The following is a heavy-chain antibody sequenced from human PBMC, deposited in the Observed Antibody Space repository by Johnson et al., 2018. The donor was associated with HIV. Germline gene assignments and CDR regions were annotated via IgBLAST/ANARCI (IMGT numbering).Heavy chain of an antibody. V-gene: IGHV3-66*01. J-gene: IGHJ3*02. CDR3: ARVGTVRDAFDI. Sequence: VQLVESGGGLVQPGGSLRLSCAASGFTVSSNYMNWVRQTPGKGLEWVSVIYSGGSTYYADSVKGRFTISRDNSKNTLYLQMNRLRAEDTAVYYCARVGTVRDAFDIWGQGTMVTVSS. CDR2: IYSGGST. CDR1: GFTVSSNY. D-gene: IGHD7-27*01.